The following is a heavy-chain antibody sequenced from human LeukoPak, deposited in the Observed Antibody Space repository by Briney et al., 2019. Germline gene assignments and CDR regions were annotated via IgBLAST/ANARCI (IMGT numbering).Heavy chain of an antibody. J-gene: IGHJ4*02. Sequence: GGSLRLSCAASGFTFSSYGMHWVRQAPGKGLEWVAVISYDGSNKYYADSVKGRFTISRDNSKNTLYLQMNSLRAEDTAVYYCAKDKGSGWYVVDYWGQGTLVTVSS. D-gene: IGHD6-19*01. CDR1: GFTFSSYG. CDR3: AKDKGSGWYVVDY. CDR2: ISYDGSNK. V-gene: IGHV3-30*18.